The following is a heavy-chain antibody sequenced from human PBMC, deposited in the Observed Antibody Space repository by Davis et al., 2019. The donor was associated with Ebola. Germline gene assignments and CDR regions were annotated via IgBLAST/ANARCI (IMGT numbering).Heavy chain of an antibody. V-gene: IGHV3-23*01. Sequence: GESLKISCAASGFTFSTYSMSWVRQAPGKGLEWASTISGGGGDTYYADSVKGRFTISRDNSNNMLYLQMNSLRAEDTAVYYCTTDTYYYDSSGYYYYFDYWGQGTLVTVSS. D-gene: IGHD3-22*01. CDR3: TTDTYYYDSSGYYYYFDY. J-gene: IGHJ4*02. CDR1: GFTFSTYS. CDR2: ISGGGGDT.